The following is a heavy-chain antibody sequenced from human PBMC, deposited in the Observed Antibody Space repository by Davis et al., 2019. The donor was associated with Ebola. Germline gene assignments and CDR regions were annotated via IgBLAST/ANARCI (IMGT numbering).Heavy chain of an antibody. CDR3: ARPSYYYYGMDV. V-gene: IGHV5-10-1*01. Sequence: GESLKISCKGSGYSFTSYWSSWGRQMPGKGLEWMGKIDPSDSYTNYSPSFQGHVTISADKSISTAYLQWSSLKASDTAMYYCARPSYYYYGMDVWGQGTTVTVSS. CDR1: GYSFTSYW. CDR2: IDPSDSYT. J-gene: IGHJ6*02.